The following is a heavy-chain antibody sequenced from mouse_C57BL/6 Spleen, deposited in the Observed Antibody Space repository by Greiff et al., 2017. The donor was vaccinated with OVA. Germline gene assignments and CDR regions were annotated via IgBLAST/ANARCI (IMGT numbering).Heavy chain of an antibody. Sequence: VQLQQSGPVLVKPGASVKMSCKASGYTFTDYYMNWVKQSHGKSLEWIGVINPHNGGTSYNQKFKGKATLTVDKSSSTAYMELNSLTSEDSAVYYCAGFNGWYAMDYWGQGTSVTVSS. J-gene: IGHJ4*01. CDR2: INPHNGGT. D-gene: IGHD2-3*01. V-gene: IGHV1-19*01. CDR1: GYTFTDYY. CDR3: AGFNGWYAMDY.